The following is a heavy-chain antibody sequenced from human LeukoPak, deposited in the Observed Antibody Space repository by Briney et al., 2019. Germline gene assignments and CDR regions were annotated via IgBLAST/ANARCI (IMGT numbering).Heavy chain of an antibody. Sequence: ASVKVSCKASGGTFSSYAISWVRQAPGQGLEWMGRINPNSGGTNYAQKFQGRVTMTRDTSISTAYMELSRLRSDDTAVYYCARDLNYDSSGYYYLWGQGTLVTVSS. V-gene: IGHV1-2*06. J-gene: IGHJ4*02. D-gene: IGHD3-22*01. CDR2: INPNSGGT. CDR1: GGTFSSYA. CDR3: ARDLNYDSSGYYYL.